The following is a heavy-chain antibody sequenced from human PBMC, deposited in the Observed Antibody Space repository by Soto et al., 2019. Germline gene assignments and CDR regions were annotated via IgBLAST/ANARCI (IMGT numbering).Heavy chain of an antibody. D-gene: IGHD3-3*02. CDR1: GFTFSSYS. CDR2: ISSSSSYI. J-gene: IGHJ6*03. CDR3: ASTISRSYYMDV. V-gene: IGHV3-21*01. Sequence: EVQLVESGGGLVKPGCSLRLSCASSGFTFSSYSMNWVRQAPGKGLEWVSSISSSSSYIYYADSVKGRFTISRDNAKNSLYLQMNSLRAEDTAVYYCASTISRSYYMDVWGKGTTVTVSS.